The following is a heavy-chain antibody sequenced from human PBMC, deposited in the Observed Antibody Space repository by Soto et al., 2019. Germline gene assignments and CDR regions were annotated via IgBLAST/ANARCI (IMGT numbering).Heavy chain of an antibody. D-gene: IGHD6-19*01. CDR3: AKDAGYSSEVWLDP. Sequence: GGSLRLSCAASGFTFDDYAMHWVRQAPGKGLEWVSGISWNSGSIGYADSVKGRFTISRDNAKNSLYLQMNSLRAEDTALYYCAKDAGYSSEVWLDPWGQGTLVTVYS. J-gene: IGHJ5*02. CDR1: GFTFDDYA. V-gene: IGHV3-9*01. CDR2: ISWNSGSI.